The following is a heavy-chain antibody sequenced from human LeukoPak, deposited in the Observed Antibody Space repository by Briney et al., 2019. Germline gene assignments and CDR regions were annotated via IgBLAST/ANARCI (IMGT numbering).Heavy chain of an antibody. CDR2: INPSGGST. Sequence: ASVKVSCKASGYTFTSYYMHWVRQAPGQGLEWMGIINPSGGSTSYAQKFQGRVTMTRDTSTSTVYMELSSLRSEDTAVYYCARDIAVDSSSWFYFHNWGQGTLVIVSS. J-gene: IGHJ4*02. CDR1: GYTFTSYY. V-gene: IGHV1-46*01. CDR3: ARDIAVDSSSWFYFHN. D-gene: IGHD6-13*01.